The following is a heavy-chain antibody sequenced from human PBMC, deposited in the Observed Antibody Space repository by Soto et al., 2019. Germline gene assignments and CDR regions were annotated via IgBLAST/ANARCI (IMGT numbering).Heavy chain of an antibody. CDR1: GFSFSSYA. CDR3: AKMGGGGAATPLRG. CDR2: IRGSGDST. Sequence: EVQLLESGGGLVQPEGSLRLSCAASGFSFSSYAMSWVRQAPGKGLEWVSAIRGSGDSTYYADSVKGRFTISRDNSKNTLYLQMNSLRAEDTAVYYCAKMGGGGAATPLRGWGQGTLVTVSS. D-gene: IGHD1-26*01. J-gene: IGHJ4*02. V-gene: IGHV3-23*01.